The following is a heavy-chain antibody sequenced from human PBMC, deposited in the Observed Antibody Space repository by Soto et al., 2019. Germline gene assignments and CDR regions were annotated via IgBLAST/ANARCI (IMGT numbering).Heavy chain of an antibody. V-gene: IGHV3-30-3*01. CDR2: ISYDGSNK. Sequence: GGSLRLSCAASGFTFSSYAMHWVRQAPGKGLEWVAVISYDGSNKYYADSVKGRFTISRDNSKNTLYLQMNSLRAEDTAVYYCARDRGYYYGMDVWGQGTTVTVSS. CDR1: GFTFSSYA. J-gene: IGHJ6*02. CDR3: ARDRGYYYGMDV.